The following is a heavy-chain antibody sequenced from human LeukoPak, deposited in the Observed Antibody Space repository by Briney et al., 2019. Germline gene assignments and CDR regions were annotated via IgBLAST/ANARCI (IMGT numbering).Heavy chain of an antibody. D-gene: IGHD5-24*01. J-gene: IGHJ4*02. CDR3: AGGRERDGYSIDY. CDR1: GFTFSSYS. Sequence: PGGSLRLSCAASGFTFSSYSMNWVRQAPGKGLEWVSFISSSSSYIYYADSVKGRFTISRDNAKNSLYLQMNSLRAEDTAVYYCAGGRERDGYSIDYWGQGTLVTVSS. CDR2: ISSSSSYI. V-gene: IGHV3-21*06.